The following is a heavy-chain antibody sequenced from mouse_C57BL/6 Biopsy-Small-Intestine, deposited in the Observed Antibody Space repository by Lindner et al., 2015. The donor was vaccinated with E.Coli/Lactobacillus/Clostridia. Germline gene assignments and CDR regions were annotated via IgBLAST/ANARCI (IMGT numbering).Heavy chain of an antibody. D-gene: IGHD4-1*01. Sequence: VQLQESGAELARPGASVKLSCKASGYTFTSYGISWVKQRTGQGLGWIGEIYPRSGNNYYNEKFKGKATLTADKSSSTAYMELRSLTSEDSAVYFCARGRSGSPFDYWGQGTTLTVSS. J-gene: IGHJ2*01. CDR2: IYPRSGNN. CDR3: ARGRSGSPFDY. CDR1: GYTFTSYG. V-gene: IGHV1-81*01.